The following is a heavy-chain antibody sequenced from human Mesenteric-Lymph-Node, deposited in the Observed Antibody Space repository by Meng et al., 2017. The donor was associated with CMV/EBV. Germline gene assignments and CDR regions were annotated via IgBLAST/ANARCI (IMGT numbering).Heavy chain of an antibody. CDR1: GFTFSNAW. Sequence: GESLKISCAASGFTFSNAWMSWVRQAPGKGLEWVGRIKSKTDGGTTDYAAPVKGRFTISRDDSKNTLYLQMNSLKTEDTAVYYCTTVKEWLLDFDYWGQGTLVTVSS. D-gene: IGHD3-3*01. J-gene: IGHJ4*02. CDR2: IKSKTDGGTT. CDR3: TTVKEWLLDFDY. V-gene: IGHV3-15*01.